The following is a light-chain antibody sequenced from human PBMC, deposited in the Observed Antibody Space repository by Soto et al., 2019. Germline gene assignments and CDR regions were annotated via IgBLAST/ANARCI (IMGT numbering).Light chain of an antibody. V-gene: IGKV1-5*01. Sequence: DIQMTQSPSTLSASVGDRVTITCRASQSISSWLAWYQQKPGKAPKLLIYDASNLESGVPSRFSGSGSGTEFTLTISSLQPDDFATYYCQQYHSYSRTFGQGTKVEIK. CDR3: QQYHSYSRT. CDR2: DAS. CDR1: QSISSW. J-gene: IGKJ1*01.